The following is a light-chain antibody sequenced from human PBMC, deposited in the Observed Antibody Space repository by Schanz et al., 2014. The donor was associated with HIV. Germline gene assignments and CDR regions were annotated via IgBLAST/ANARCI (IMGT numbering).Light chain of an antibody. CDR3: QHYGT. Sequence: EIVLTQSPGTLSLSPGESATLSCRASQSVTSTYLAWYHQKPGQAPRLLIYGASSRATGIPDRFSGSGSGTDFTLTIRRLEPEDFAVYYCQHYGTFGQGTKLEIK. J-gene: IGKJ2*01. V-gene: IGKV3-20*01. CDR2: GAS. CDR1: QSVTSTY.